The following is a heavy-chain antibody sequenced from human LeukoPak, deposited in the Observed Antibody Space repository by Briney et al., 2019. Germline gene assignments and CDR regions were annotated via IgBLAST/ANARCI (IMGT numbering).Heavy chain of an antibody. V-gene: IGHV1-2*04. D-gene: IGHD1-26*01. CDR2: INPNSGGT. Sequence: GASVKISCKASGYTFTGYYMHWVRQAPGQGLEWMGWINPNSGGTNYAQKFQGWVTMTRDTSISTAYMELRSLRSDDTAVYYCARDVRWELRAFDIWGQGTMVTVSS. J-gene: IGHJ3*02. CDR1: GYTFTGYY. CDR3: ARDVRWELRAFDI.